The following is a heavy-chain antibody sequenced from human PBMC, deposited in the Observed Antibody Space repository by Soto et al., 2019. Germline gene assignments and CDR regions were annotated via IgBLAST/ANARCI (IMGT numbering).Heavy chain of an antibody. CDR2: IKEDGSVK. Sequence: GGSLRLSCAASGFSFSDYWMSWVRQAPGKGLEWVAKIKEDGSVKYYVDSVSGRFTISRDNAKNSLYLQMNSLRAEDTAVYFCAKSLRADYDYVWGPDYWGQGTLVTVSS. CDR3: AKSLRADYDYVWGPDY. J-gene: IGHJ4*02. D-gene: IGHD3-16*01. CDR1: GFSFSDYW. V-gene: IGHV3-7*03.